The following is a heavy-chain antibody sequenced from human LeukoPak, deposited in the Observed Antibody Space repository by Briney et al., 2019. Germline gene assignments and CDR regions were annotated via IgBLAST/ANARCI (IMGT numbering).Heavy chain of an antibody. D-gene: IGHD4-17*01. CDR2: ISGSGGST. Sequence: GGSLRLSCAASGFTFSSYAMSWVRQAPGKGLEWVSAISGSGGSTYYADSVKGRFTVSRDNSKNTLYLQMNSLRAEDTAVYYCAKAISRTVTTFDYWGQGTLVTVSS. CDR3: AKAISRTVTTFDY. V-gene: IGHV3-23*01. J-gene: IGHJ4*02. CDR1: GFTFSSYA.